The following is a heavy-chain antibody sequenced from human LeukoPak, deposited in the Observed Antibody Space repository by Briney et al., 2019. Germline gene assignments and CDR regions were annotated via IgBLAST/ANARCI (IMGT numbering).Heavy chain of an antibody. CDR2: INHSGST. D-gene: IGHD3-3*01. J-gene: IGHJ4*02. CDR3: ARAHYDFWSGHYFDY. CDR1: GGSFSGYY. V-gene: IGHV4-34*01. Sequence: SETLSLTCAVYGGSFSGYYWSWIRQPPGKGLEWIGEINHSGSTNYNPSLKSRVTISVDTSMNQFSLKLSSVTAADTAVYYCARAHYDFWSGHYFDYWGQGTLVTVSS.